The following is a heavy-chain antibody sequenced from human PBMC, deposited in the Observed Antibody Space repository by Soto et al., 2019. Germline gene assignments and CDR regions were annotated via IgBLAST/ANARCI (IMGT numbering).Heavy chain of an antibody. CDR2: ISSCTIYT. V-gene: IGHV3-11*05. CDR3: ARDGSGSYYYGMDV. D-gene: IGHD3-10*01. J-gene: IGHJ6*02. Sequence: PGGPLRLSCAASGFTFSDYYMSWIRQAPGKGLEWISYISSCTIYTNYADSVKGRFTISRDDAKKSLDLQMNRLTVEDTAVYYCARDGSGSYYYGMDVWGQGTTVTVSS. CDR1: GFTFSDYY.